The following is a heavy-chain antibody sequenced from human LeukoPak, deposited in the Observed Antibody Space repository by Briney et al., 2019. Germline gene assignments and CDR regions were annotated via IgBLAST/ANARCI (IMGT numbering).Heavy chain of an antibody. D-gene: IGHD3-10*01. CDR1: GFTFSSYA. CDR2: ISGSGGST. J-gene: IGHJ3*02. CDR3: AKLGGNYGSGSYQAFDI. V-gene: IGHV3-23*01. Sequence: GGSLRLSCAASGFTFSSYAMSWVRQAPGKGLEWVSAISGSGGSTYYADSVKGRFTISRDNSKNTLYLQMNSLRAEDTAVYYCAKLGGNYGSGSYQAFDIWGQGTMVTVSS.